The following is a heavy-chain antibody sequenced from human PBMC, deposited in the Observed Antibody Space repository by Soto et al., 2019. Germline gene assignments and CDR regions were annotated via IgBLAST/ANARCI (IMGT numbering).Heavy chain of an antibody. CDR3: ARDRPFQEQQLVLPGAFDI. J-gene: IGHJ3*02. V-gene: IGHV4-59*01. D-gene: IGHD6-13*01. CDR1: GGSISSYY. CDR2: IYYSGST. Sequence: PSETLSLTCTVSGGSISSYYCSWIRQPPGKGLEWIGYIYYSGSTNYNPSLKSRVTISVDTSKNQFSLKLSSVTAADTAVYYCARDRPFQEQQLVLPGAFDIWGQGTVVTVSS.